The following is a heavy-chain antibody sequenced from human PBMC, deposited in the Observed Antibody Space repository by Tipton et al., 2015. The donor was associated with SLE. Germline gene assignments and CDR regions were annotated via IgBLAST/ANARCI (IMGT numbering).Heavy chain of an antibody. Sequence: SLRLSCAASGLTVSRSYMSWVRQAPGKGLEWVAVISYDGSNKYYADSVKGRFTISRDNSKNTLYLQMNSLRAEDTAVYYCAGALLLSLDYWGQGTLVTVSS. D-gene: IGHD2-15*01. CDR1: GLTVSRSY. CDR3: AGALLLSLDY. J-gene: IGHJ4*02. V-gene: IGHV3-30*03. CDR2: ISYDGSNK.